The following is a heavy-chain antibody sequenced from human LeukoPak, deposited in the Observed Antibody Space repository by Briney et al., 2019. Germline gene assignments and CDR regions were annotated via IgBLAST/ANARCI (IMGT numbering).Heavy chain of an antibody. J-gene: IGHJ4*02. CDR2: ISYDGSNK. CDR1: GFTFSSYA. Sequence: GGSLRLSCAASGFTFSSYAMHWVRQAPGKGLEWVAVISYDGSNKYYADSVKGRFTISRDNSKNTLYLQMNSLRAEDTAVYYCARGPGITMVRGVVLDYWGQGTLVTVSS. V-gene: IGHV3-30-3*01. D-gene: IGHD3-10*01. CDR3: ARGPGITMVRGVVLDY.